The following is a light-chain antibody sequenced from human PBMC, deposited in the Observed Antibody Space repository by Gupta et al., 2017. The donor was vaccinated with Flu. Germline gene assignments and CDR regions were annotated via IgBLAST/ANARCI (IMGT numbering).Light chain of an antibody. J-gene: IGLJ1*01. CDR3: SSYAPTINSYV. CDR2: EVS. Sequence: QSALTQPASVSGSPGQSITISCTGSSNDVGNYNFVSWYQHHPGKGPKLMIYEVSHRPSRVSNRFSGSKSGNTASLTISGLQAEDEADYLCSSYAPTINSYVFGTGTKVIVL. CDR1: SNDVGNYNF. V-gene: IGLV2-14*01.